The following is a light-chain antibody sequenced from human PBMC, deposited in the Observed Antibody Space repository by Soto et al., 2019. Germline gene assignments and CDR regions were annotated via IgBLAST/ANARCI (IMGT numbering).Light chain of an antibody. CDR2: EVS. CDR1: SSDVGSYNL. J-gene: IGLJ2*01. CDR3: CSYAGSSTR. Sequence: QSVLTQPASASGSPGQSITISCTGTSSDVGSYNLVSWYQQHPGKAPKLMIYEVSKRPSGVSNRFSGSKSGNTASLTISGLQAEDEADYYCCSYAGSSTRFGGGTQLTVL. V-gene: IGLV2-23*02.